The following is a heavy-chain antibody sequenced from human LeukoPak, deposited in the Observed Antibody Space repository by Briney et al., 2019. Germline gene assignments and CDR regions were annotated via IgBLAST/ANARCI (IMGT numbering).Heavy chain of an antibody. Sequence: ASAKVSRKASGGTFSSYATSWVRHAPGQGLERMGRFIPVLGIANYAQKFQGRVTITAAKSTSTAYMKLSSLGSEDTAVYYCARELLTMVRGVVFDYWGQGTLVTVSS. CDR1: GGTFSSYA. D-gene: IGHD3-10*01. CDR2: FIPVLGIA. CDR3: ARELLTMVRGVVFDY. J-gene: IGHJ4*02. V-gene: IGHV1-69*04.